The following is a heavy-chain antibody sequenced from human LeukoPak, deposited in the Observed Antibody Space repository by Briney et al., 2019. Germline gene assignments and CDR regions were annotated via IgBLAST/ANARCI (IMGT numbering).Heavy chain of an antibody. D-gene: IGHD6-19*01. CDR3: ARGQIAVAGTQYMDV. J-gene: IGHJ6*03. CDR1: GYTFTGYY. Sequence: ASVKVSCKASGYTFTGYYMHWVRQAPGQGLEWMGWINPNSGGTNYAQKFQGRVTMTRDTSISTAYMEPSRLRSDDTAVYYCARGQIAVAGTQYMDVWGKGTTVTVSS. CDR2: INPNSGGT. V-gene: IGHV1-2*02.